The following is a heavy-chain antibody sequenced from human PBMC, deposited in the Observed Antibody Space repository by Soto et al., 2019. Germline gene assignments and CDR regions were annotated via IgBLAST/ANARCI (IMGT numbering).Heavy chain of an antibody. J-gene: IGHJ4*02. CDR2: IYYSGST. CDR3: ARDGGYSGYVIDY. Sequence: SETLSLTCTVSGGSISSGGYYWSWIRQHPGKGLEWIGYIYYSGSTYYNPSLKSRVTISVDTSKNQFSLKLSSVTAADTAVYYCARDGGYSGYVIDYWGQGTLVTVSS. CDR1: GGSISSGGYY. V-gene: IGHV4-31*03. D-gene: IGHD5-12*01.